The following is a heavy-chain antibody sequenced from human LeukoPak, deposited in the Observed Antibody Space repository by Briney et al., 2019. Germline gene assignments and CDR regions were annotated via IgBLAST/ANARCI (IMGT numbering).Heavy chain of an antibody. J-gene: IGHJ4*02. CDR1: GFTFDDYA. CDR2: ISWNSGSI. Sequence: GRSLRLSCAASGFTFDDYAMHWVRQAPGKGLEWVSGISWNSGSIGYADSVKGRFTISRDNAKNSLYLQMNSLRAEDTALYYCAKLTREYQLLSYFDYWGQGTLVTVSS. D-gene: IGHD2-2*01. CDR3: AKLTREYQLLSYFDY. V-gene: IGHV3-9*01.